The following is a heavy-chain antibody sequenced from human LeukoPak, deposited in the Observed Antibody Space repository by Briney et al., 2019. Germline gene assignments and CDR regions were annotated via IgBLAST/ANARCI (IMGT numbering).Heavy chain of an antibody. D-gene: IGHD2-21*02. CDR1: GFTFSSYA. J-gene: IGHJ4*02. CDR2: ISGSGGST. Sequence: GGSLRLSCAASGFTFSSYAMSWVRQAPGKGLEWVSAISGSGGSTYHADSVKGRFTISRDNAKNTLYLHMNSLRGEDTAVYYCAAGLIMVTAFDYWGQGTRVTVSS. V-gene: IGHV3-23*01. CDR3: AAGLIMVTAFDY.